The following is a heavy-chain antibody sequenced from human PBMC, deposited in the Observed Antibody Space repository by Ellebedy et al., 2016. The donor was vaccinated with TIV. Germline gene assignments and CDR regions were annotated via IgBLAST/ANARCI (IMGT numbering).Heavy chain of an antibody. J-gene: IGHJ4*02. V-gene: IGHV3-23*01. CDR2: LSNSGISR. D-gene: IGHD1-26*01. CDR3: VKDRVEGWELFNDS. CDR1: GFIFSNYP. Sequence: PGGSLRLSCEASGFIFSNYPMGWVRQAPGKGLEWVSILSNSGISRYYADSVKGRFTISRDNSKSIVYLEMNSLRDDDTALYYCVKDRVEGWELFNDSWGQGTLVIVSS.